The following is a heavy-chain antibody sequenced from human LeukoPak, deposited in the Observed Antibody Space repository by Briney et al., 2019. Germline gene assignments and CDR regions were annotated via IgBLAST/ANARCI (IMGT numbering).Heavy chain of an antibody. D-gene: IGHD3-10*01. CDR2: IIPILGIA. V-gene: IGHV1-69*04. J-gene: IGHJ5*02. Sequence: GASVKVSCKASGGTFSSYAISWVRQAPGQGLEWMGRIIPILGIANYAQKFQGRVTITADKSTSTAYMELSSLRSEDTAVYYCARGKNSYYGSGSLSALSGNWFDPWGQGTLVTVSS. CDR1: GGTFSSYA. CDR3: ARGKNSYYGSGSLSALSGNWFDP.